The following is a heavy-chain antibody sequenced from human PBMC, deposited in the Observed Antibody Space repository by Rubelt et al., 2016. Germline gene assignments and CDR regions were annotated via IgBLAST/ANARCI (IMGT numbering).Heavy chain of an antibody. J-gene: IGHJ4*02. D-gene: IGHD6-6*01. Sequence: QVQLVESGGGVVQPGRSLRLSCAASGFTFSSYGMHWVRQAPGKGLEWVAVISYDGSNKYFADSVKGRFTISRDNSKNTLYLQMNSLRAEDTAVYYCAKDFSRLKNSSSSPDFDYWGQGTLVTVSS. V-gene: IGHV3-30*18. CDR3: AKDFSRLKNSSSSPDFDY. CDR1: GFTFSSYG. CDR2: ISYDGSNK.